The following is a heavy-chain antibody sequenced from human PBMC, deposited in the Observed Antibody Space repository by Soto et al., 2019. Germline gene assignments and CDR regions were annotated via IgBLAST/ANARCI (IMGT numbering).Heavy chain of an antibody. CDR3: ARAPYVVPAAGNWFDP. CDR2: INPSGGST. V-gene: IGHV1-2*04. D-gene: IGHD2-2*01. J-gene: IGHJ5*02. Sequence: ASVKVSCKASGYTFTSYYMHWVRQAPGQGLEWMGIINPSGGSTSYAQKFQGWVTMTRDTSISTAYMELSRLRSDDTAVYYCARAPYVVPAAGNWFDPWGQGTLVTVSS. CDR1: GYTFTSYY.